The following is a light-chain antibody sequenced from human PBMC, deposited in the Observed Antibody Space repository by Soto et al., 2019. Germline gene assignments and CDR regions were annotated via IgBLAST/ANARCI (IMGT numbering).Light chain of an antibody. V-gene: IGKV3-20*01. CDR1: QSVRSNC. CDR2: GTS. J-gene: IGKJ1*01. CDR3: QQYGRPPQT. Sequence: EIVLTQSPGTLSLSPGERATLSCRASQSVRSNCLAWYQHKPGQAPRLLIYGTSSRATDIPDRFTGSGSGTDFTLTISRLEPEDFAVYSCQQYGRPPQTFGQGTKVE.